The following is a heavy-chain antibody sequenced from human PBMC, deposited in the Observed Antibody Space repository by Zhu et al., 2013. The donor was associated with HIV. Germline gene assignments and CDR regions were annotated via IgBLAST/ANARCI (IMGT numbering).Heavy chain of an antibody. J-gene: IGHJ6*02. CDR3: ARGITIFGVVTPSGMDV. CDR2: IYYSGST. Sequence: QVQLQESGPGLVKPSETLSLTCTVSGGSISSYYWSWIRQPPGKGLEWIGYIYYSGSTNYNPSLKSRVTISVDTSKNQFSLKLSSVTAADTAVYYCARGITIFGVVTPSGMDVWGQGTTVTVS. D-gene: IGHD3-3*01. V-gene: IGHV4-59*01. CDR1: GGSISSYY.